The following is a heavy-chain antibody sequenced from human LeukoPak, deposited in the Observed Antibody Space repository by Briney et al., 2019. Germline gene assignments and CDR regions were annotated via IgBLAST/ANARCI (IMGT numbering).Heavy chain of an antibody. D-gene: IGHD3-22*01. Sequence: ASVKVSCKVSGYTLTELSMHWVRQAPGKGLEWMGGFDPEDGETIYAQKFQGGVTMTEDTSTDTAYMDLSSLRSEDTAVYYCATAPPNENSASYDYWGQGTLVIVSS. CDR3: ATAPPNENSASYDY. V-gene: IGHV1-24*01. CDR1: GYTLTELS. CDR2: FDPEDGET. J-gene: IGHJ4*02.